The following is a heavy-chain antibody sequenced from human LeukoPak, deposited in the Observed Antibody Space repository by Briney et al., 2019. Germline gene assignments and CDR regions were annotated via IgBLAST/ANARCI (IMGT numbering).Heavy chain of an antibody. Sequence: PSQTLSLTCTVSGGSISSSSYDCSWIRHPAGKGLEWTWRIYTTGSTNYNPSLKTPVTISVDTSKNQFSLKLSCVNAADTAVYYCARVGTVVTNTGLCCYYLDVWGKGTTVTVSS. J-gene: IGHJ6*03. CDR3: ARVGTVVTNTGLCCYYLDV. D-gene: IGHD4-23*01. V-gene: IGHV4-61*02. CDR2: IYTTGST. CDR1: GGSISSSSYD.